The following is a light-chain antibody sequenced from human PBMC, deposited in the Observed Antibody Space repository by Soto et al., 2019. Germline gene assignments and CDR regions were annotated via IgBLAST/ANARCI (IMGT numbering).Light chain of an antibody. V-gene: IGKV3-11*01. CDR1: QNVRTF. CDR3: QQGSNWPPGLT. CDR2: GAS. Sequence: EVVLTQSPATLSLSPGERATLSCRASQNVRTFLDWYQQKPGQAPRLLIYGASNRATGIPARFSGSGSGTDFTLTISSLEPEDFAVYYCQQGSNWPPGLTFGGGTKVDIK. J-gene: IGKJ4*01.